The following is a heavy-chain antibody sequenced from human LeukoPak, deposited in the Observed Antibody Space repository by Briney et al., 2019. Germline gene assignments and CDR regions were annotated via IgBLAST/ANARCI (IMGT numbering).Heavy chain of an antibody. J-gene: IGHJ4*02. CDR1: GFTFSRYS. Sequence: PGGSLRLSCAASGFTFSRYSMNWVRQAPGKGLEWVSIIASGGGHPYYGDSVKGRFTISRDNARNLLYLEMSSLRVDDTAVYYCSRVGSGATVLDSYDYWGQGTLVTVYS. V-gene: IGHV3-21*06. CDR3: SRVGSGATVLDSYDY. D-gene: IGHD3/OR15-3a*01. CDR2: IASGGGHP.